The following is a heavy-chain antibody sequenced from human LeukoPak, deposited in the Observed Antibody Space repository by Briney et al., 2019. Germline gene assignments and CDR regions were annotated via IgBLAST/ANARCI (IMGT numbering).Heavy chain of an antibody. CDR1: GFTFSSHA. CDR3: ARDPHNYGSGSLGV. CDR2: ISYDGSNK. D-gene: IGHD3-10*01. J-gene: IGHJ4*02. V-gene: IGHV3-30*04. Sequence: PGRSLRLSCAASGFTFSSHAMHWVRQAPGKGLEWVAVISYDGSNKYYADSVKGRFTISRDNSKNTLYLQMNSLRAEDTAVYYCARDPHNYGSGSLGVWGQGTLVTVSS.